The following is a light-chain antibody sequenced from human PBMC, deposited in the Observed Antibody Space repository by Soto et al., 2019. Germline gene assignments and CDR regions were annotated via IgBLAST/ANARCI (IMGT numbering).Light chain of an antibody. CDR2: KAS. Sequence: DIQMTQSPSTLAASVGDRVTITCRASESISGWLAWYQQKPGKAPKLMIFKASTLESGVPSRFSGSGSGTEVTLSISSLQPDDFAIYYCQQYNSYPRTFGQGTKVEIK. CDR1: ESISGW. V-gene: IGKV1-5*03. J-gene: IGKJ1*01. CDR3: QQYNSYPRT.